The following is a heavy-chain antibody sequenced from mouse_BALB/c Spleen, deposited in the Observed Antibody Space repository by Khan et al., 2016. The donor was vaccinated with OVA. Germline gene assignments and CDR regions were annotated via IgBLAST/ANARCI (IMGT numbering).Heavy chain of an antibody. CDR2: ISPGSGDT. D-gene: IGHD1-2*01. Sequence: QVQLKQSGTELARPGASVNLSCKASGYTFTDFYINWVKQRSGQGLEWIGEISPGSGDTYYNETFKGKATLTADKSSSTAYMQLSSLTSEASAVYFCARRNYFGYTFAYWGQGTLVTVSA. J-gene: IGHJ3*01. CDR3: ARRNYFGYTFAY. V-gene: IGHV1-77*01. CDR1: GYTFTDFY.